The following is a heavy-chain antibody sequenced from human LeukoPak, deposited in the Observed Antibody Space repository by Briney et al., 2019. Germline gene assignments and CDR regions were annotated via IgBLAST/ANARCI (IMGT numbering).Heavy chain of an antibody. V-gene: IGHV6-1*01. CDR3: TREVAGTGGFDY. J-gene: IGHJ4*02. CDR1: GDSVSSNNAA. Sequence: SQTLSLTCAISGDSVSSNNAAWIWIRQSPSRGLEWLGRTYHRSTWYDDYVVSVRSRLTITPDISRNQVSLQLNSVTPEDTAVYYCTREVAGTGGFDYWGQGITVTVSS. D-gene: IGHD6-13*01. CDR2: TYHRSTWYD.